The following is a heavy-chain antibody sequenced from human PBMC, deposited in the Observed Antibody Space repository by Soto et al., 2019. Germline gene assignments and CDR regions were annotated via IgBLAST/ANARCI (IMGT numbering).Heavy chain of an antibody. V-gene: IGHV3-66*01. Sequence: GGSLRLSCAASGFTVSSNYMSWVRQAPGKVLEWFLVIYSGGSTYYADSVKGRFTIFRDNSKNTLYLQMNSLRAEDTAVYYCARDLRMVRGVVVWGQGTMVTVSS. CDR2: IYSGGST. CDR3: ARDLRMVRGVVV. J-gene: IGHJ3*01. CDR1: GFTVSSNY. D-gene: IGHD3-10*01.